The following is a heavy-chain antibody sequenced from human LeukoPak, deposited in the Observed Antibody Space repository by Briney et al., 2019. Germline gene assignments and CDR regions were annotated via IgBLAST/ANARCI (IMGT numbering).Heavy chain of an antibody. CDR1: GFTFGKYW. V-gene: IGHV3-7*04. D-gene: IGHD5-24*01. CDR2: IKQDGSKK. CDR3: TRVGYIDEGIDY. J-gene: IGHJ4*02. Sequence: GGSLRLSCVASGFTFGKYWMTWVRQAPGKGLEWVANIKQDGSKKSYVDSVKGRFTISRDNAKNSLYLQMNSLRAEDTAIYYCTRVGYIDEGIDYWGQGTLVTVSS.